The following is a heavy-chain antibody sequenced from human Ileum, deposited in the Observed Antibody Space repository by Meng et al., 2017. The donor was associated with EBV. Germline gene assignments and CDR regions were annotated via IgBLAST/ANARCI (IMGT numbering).Heavy chain of an antibody. CDR2: ISAYNDNT. CDR1: CYTFTNYG. J-gene: IGHJ4*02. CDR3: AKDRQCGY. V-gene: IGHV1-18*01. D-gene: IGHD6-19*01. Sequence: GAEGKKAGASVKCSFKSSCYTFTNYGTTGVRQAPGRGLELMGWISAYNDNTNYAQKLQGRVTMTTATSPSTASRELRSLRSDDTAVYYCAKDRQCGYWGQGTLVTVSS.